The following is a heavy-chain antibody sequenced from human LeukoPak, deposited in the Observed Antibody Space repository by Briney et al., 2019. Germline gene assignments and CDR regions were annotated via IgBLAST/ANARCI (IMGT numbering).Heavy chain of an antibody. CDR3: ARDRGYCSGGSCYWEYYFDY. J-gene: IGHJ4*02. V-gene: IGHV1-46*01. D-gene: IGHD2-15*01. CDR2: INPSGGST. Sequence: WASVKVSFKASGYTFTSYYMHWVRQAPGQGLEWMGIINPSGGSTSYAQKFQGRVTMTRDMSTSTVYMELSSLRSEDTAVYYCARDRGYCSGGSCYWEYYFDYWGQGTLVTVSS. CDR1: GYTFTSYY.